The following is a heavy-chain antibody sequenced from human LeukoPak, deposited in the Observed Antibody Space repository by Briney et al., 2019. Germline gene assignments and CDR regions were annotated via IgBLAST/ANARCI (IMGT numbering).Heavy chain of an antibody. J-gene: IGHJ4*02. Sequence: GGSLRLSCAASGFTFSSYSMNWVRQAPGKGLEWVSSISSSSSYIYYADSMKGRFTISRDNAKNSLYLQMNSLRAEDTAVYYCARVGDTAMVKVPYYFDYWGQGTLVTVSS. CDR2: ISSSSSYI. CDR3: ARVGDTAMVKVPYYFDY. CDR1: GFTFSSYS. V-gene: IGHV3-21*01. D-gene: IGHD5-18*01.